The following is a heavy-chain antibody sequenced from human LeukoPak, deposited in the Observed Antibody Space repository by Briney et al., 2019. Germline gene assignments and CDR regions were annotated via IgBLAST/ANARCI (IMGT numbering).Heavy chain of an antibody. CDR1: GGSISSYY. CDR3: ARYSYGRGTFDY. CDR2: IYYSGGT. V-gene: IGHV4-59*01. Sequence: SETLSLTCTVSGGSISSYYWSWIRQPPGKGLEWIGYIYYSGGTNYNPSLKSRVTISVDTSKNQFSLKLSSVTAADTAVYYCARYSYGRGTFDYWGQGTLVTVSS. D-gene: IGHD5-18*01. J-gene: IGHJ4*02.